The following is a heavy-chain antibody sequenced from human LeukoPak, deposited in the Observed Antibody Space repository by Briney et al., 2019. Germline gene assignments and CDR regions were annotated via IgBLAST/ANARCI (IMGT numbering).Heavy chain of an antibody. Sequence: SETLSLTCTVSGGSISSSSYYWGWIRQPPGKGLEWIGSIYYSGSTYYNPSLKSRVTISVDTSKNQFSLKLSSVTAADTAMYYCARQKYGGNYQLDYWGQGTLVTVSS. CDR2: IYYSGST. CDR3: ARQKYGGNYQLDY. J-gene: IGHJ4*02. D-gene: IGHD4-23*01. CDR1: GGSISSSSYY. V-gene: IGHV4-39*01.